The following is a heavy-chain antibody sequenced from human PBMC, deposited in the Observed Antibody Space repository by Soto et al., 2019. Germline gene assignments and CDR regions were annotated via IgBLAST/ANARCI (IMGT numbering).Heavy chain of an antibody. CDR2: ISGSGVSGRG. D-gene: IGHD4-4*01. CDR1: GFSFRKYA. CDR3: AKDLDDYSSAIDF. V-gene: IGHV3-23*01. J-gene: IGHJ4*02. Sequence: EVQLLESGGGLVQPGGSLRLSCVGSGFSFRKYAMNWVRQAPGKGLEWVSGISGSGVSGRGFYADPVKGRFTISRDNAKNTLYLEMNSLRAEDTAVYYCAKDLDDYSSAIDFWGQGTLVTVSS.